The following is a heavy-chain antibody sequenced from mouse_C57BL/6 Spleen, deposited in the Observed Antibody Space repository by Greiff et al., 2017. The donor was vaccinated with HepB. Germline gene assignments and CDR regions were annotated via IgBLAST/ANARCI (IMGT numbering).Heavy chain of an antibody. J-gene: IGHJ2*01. Sequence: VQLQQSGAELVRPGASVTLSCKASGYTFTDYEMHWVKQTPVHGLEWIGAIDPETGGTAYNQKFKGKAILTADKSSSTAYMELRSLTSEDSAVYDCTRVDYYSNSTCLDYWGQGTTLTVSS. CDR3: TRVDYYSNSTCLDY. CDR2: IDPETGGT. D-gene: IGHD2-5*01. CDR1: GYTFTDYE. V-gene: IGHV1-15*01.